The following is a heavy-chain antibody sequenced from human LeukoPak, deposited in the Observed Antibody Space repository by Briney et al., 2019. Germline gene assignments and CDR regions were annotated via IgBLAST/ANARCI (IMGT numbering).Heavy chain of an antibody. CDR1: GGSISSHY. Sequence: SETLSLTWTVAGGSISSHYWSWIRQPPGKGLEWNGYIYYSGSTNYNPSLKSRVTTSVDTSKNQFSLKLSSVTAADTAVYYCARDGHPYDFWSGYNYYYYMGVWGKRTMVTVSS. V-gene: IGHV4-59*11. CDR3: ARDGHPYDFWSGYNYYYYMGV. J-gene: IGHJ6*03. CDR2: IYYSGST. D-gene: IGHD3-3*01.